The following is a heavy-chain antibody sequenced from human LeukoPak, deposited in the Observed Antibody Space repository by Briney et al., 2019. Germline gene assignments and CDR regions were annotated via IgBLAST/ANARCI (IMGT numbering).Heavy chain of an antibody. CDR2: INQDGSEK. Sequence: GGSLRLSCAVSGLTFRSFWMSWVRQAPGKGLEWVANINQDGSEKYFVDSVKGRFTISRDNSKNSLHLQMNTLRAEDTALFYCARERDGRFFDYWGQGTLVTVSS. V-gene: IGHV3-7*01. CDR3: ARERDGRFFDY. D-gene: IGHD5-24*01. CDR1: GLTFRSFW. J-gene: IGHJ4*02.